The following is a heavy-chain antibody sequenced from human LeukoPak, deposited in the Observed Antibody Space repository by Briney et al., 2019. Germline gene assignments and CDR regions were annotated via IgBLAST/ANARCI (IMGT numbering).Heavy chain of an antibody. CDR3: ARALGGVTEHY. V-gene: IGHV4-59*01. CDR2: IYYSGST. D-gene: IGHD2-21*02. CDR1: GGSISSYY. Sequence: PSETLSLTCTVSGGSISSYYWSWIRQRPGKGLEWIGYIYYSGSTNYNPSLKSRVTISVDTSKNQFSLKLSSVTAADTAVYYCARALGGVTEHYWGQGTLVTVSS. J-gene: IGHJ4*02.